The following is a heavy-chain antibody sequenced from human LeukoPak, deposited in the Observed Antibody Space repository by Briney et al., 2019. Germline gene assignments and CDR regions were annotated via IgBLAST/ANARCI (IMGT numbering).Heavy chain of an antibody. CDR2: INWNGNTI. CDR1: GFIFDDYD. J-gene: IGHJ4*02. D-gene: IGHD5-24*01. Sequence: GGSLRLSCAASGFIFDDYDMNWVRQAPGKGLEWVSRINWNGNTIGYGDSVKGRFTISRGNSKNTLYLQMNSLRAEDTAVYYCAKSGYNRFDYWGQGTLVTVSS. V-gene: IGHV3-20*04. CDR3: AKSGYNRFDY.